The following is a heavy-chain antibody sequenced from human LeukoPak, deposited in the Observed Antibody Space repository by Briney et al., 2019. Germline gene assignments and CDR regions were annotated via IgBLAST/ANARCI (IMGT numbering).Heavy chain of an antibody. V-gene: IGHV3-23*01. CDR3: AKDHQTGY. CDR2: ITGGGGGT. Sequence: PGGSLRLSCAASGFTFTTSVMSWVRQAPGKGLEWVSGITGGGGGTYYTDSVKGRFTISRDNSKNTLYLQMNSLRVEDTAIYYCAKDHQTGYWGQGTLVTVSS. CDR1: GFTFTTSV. J-gene: IGHJ4*02. D-gene: IGHD3-10*01.